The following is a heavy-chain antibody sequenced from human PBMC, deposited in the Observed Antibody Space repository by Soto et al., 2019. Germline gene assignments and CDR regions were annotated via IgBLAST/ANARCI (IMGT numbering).Heavy chain of an antibody. CDR3: ARGSKYYYGSGSNFDY. J-gene: IGHJ4*02. V-gene: IGHV4-4*02. Sequence: LSLTCAVSSGSISSSNWWSWVRQPPGKGLEWIGEIYHSGSTNYNPSLKSRVTISVDKSKNQFSLKPSSVTAADTAVYYCARGSKYYYGSGSNFDYWGQGTLVTVSS. CDR2: IYHSGST. D-gene: IGHD3-10*01. CDR1: SGSISSSNW.